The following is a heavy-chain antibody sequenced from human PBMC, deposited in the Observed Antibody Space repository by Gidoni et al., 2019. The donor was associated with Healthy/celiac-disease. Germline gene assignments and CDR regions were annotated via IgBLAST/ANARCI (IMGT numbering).Heavy chain of an antibody. CDR2: IYTSGST. J-gene: IGHJ5*02. V-gene: IGHV4-61*02. D-gene: IGHD2-2*02. CDR1: GGSISSGSYY. CDR3: ARLPAAIRGWGNWFDP. Sequence: QVQLQESGPGLVKPSQTLSLTCTVSGGSISSGSYYWSWIRQPAGKGLEWIGRIYTSGSTNYNPSLKSRVTISVDTSKNQFSLKLSSVTAADTAVYYCARLPAAIRGWGNWFDPWGQGTLVTVSS.